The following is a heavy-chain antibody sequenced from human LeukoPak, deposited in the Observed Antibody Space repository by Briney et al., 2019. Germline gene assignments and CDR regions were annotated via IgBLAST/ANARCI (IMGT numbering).Heavy chain of an antibody. Sequence: SETLSLTCSVSIGSISSYYWSWIRQPPGKGLEWIGYIHYSGSTNYNPSLKSRVTMSVDTSKNQFSLKLSSVTAEDTAVYYCARDGYYDSSGFYYGRYFDSWGQGTLVTVSS. V-gene: IGHV4-59*12. CDR3: ARDGYYDSSGFYYGRYFDS. CDR2: IHYSGST. CDR1: IGSISSYY. D-gene: IGHD3-22*01. J-gene: IGHJ4*02.